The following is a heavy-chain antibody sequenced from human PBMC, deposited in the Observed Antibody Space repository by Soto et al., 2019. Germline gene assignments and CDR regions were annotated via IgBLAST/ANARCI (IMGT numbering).Heavy chain of an antibody. CDR1: GFTFSSYG. V-gene: IGHV3-15*01. CDR2: IWYDGGTT. D-gene: IGHD6-13*01. CDR3: TTERTSSSWYVDWFDP. Sequence: GGSLRLSCAASGFTFSSYGMHWVRQAPGKGLEWVAVIWYDGGTTDYAAPVKGRFTISRDDSKNTLYLQMNSLKTEDTAVYYCTTERTSSSWYVDWFDPWGQGTLVTVS. J-gene: IGHJ5*02.